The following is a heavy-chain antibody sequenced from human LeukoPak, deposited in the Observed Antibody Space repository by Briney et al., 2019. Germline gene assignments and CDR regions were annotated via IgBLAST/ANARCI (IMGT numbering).Heavy chain of an antibody. J-gene: IGHJ5*02. V-gene: IGHV5-51*01. Sequence: GESLKISCKGSGYSFTAYWIAWVRQVPGKGLEWMGIIHPRDSDIRYNPPFQGQVTISADKSISTAYLQWNSLKASDTAMYYCARTLGSWFDPWGQGTLVTVSS. CDR1: GYSFTAYW. CDR2: IHPRDSDI. CDR3: ARTLGSWFDP.